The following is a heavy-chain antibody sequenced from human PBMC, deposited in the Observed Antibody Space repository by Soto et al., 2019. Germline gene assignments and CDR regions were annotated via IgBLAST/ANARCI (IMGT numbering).Heavy chain of an antibody. CDR3: ATSFGSGSRAFDY. Sequence: ASVKVSCKASGYTFSSSSISWVRQAPGQGLEWMGWINVYNGDTIYVQKFQGRVTMTTDTSTSTAYMALSSLRSEDTAIYYCATSFGSGSRAFDYWGQGALVTVSS. J-gene: IGHJ4*02. V-gene: IGHV1-18*01. CDR2: INVYNGDT. CDR1: GYTFSSSS. D-gene: IGHD3-10*01.